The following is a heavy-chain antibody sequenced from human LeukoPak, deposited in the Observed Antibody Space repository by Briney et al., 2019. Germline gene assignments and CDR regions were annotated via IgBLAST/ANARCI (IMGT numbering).Heavy chain of an antibody. Sequence: SXKXXXXXFSSYAISWVRQAPGQGLEWMGGIIPIFGTANYAQKFQGRVTITADESTSTAYMELSSLRSEDTAVYYCARDGHSSSYFQHWGQGTLVTVSS. CDR1: XXXFSSYA. J-gene: IGHJ1*01. V-gene: IGHV1-69*01. D-gene: IGHD6-13*01. CDR2: IIPIFGTA. CDR3: ARDGHSSSYFQH.